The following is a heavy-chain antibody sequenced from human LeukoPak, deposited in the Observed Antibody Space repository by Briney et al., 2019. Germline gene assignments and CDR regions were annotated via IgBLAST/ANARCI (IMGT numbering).Heavy chain of an antibody. CDR2: ISSSSSYI. D-gene: IGHD1-26*01. Sequence: PGGSLRLSCAASGFTFYSYSMNWVRQAPGKGLEWVSSISSSSSYIYYADSVKGRFTISRDNAKNSLYLQMNRLRAEDTAVYYCARRVGATFDYWGQGTLVTVSS. V-gene: IGHV3-21*01. CDR1: GFTFYSYS. CDR3: ARRVGATFDY. J-gene: IGHJ4*02.